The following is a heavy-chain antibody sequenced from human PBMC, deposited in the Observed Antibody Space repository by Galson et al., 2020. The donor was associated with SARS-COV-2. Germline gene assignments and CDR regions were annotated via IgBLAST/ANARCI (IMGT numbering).Heavy chain of an antibody. CDR3: AKGPYFDCLFLPHFDY. J-gene: IGHJ4*02. CDR1: DFTFSSYA. Sequence: GGSLRLSCAASDFTFSSYAMSWVRQTPGKGLEWVSTISGNGGSTYYADSVKGRFAMSRDNSKNTLYLQMNSLRAEDTAVYYCAKGPYFDCLFLPHFDYWGQGTLVTVSS. D-gene: IGHD3-9*01. CDR2: ISGNGGST. V-gene: IGHV3-23*01.